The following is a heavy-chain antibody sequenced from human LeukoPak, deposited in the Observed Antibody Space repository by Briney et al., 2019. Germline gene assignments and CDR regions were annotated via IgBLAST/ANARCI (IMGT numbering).Heavy chain of an antibody. D-gene: IGHD2-8*01. CDR1: GFTFSSYA. J-gene: IGHJ4*02. CDR2: ISYDGSNK. V-gene: IGHV3-30-3*01. Sequence: PGRSLRLSCAASGFTFSSYAMHWVRQAPGKGLEWVAVISYDGSNKYYADSVKGRFTISRGNSKNTLYLQMNSLRAEDTAVYYCARDLVVLIYWGQGTLVTVSS. CDR3: ARDLVVLIY.